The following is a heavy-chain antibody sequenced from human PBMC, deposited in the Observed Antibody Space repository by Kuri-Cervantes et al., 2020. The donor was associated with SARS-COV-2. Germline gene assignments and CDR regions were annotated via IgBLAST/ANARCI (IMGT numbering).Heavy chain of an antibody. CDR2: IYYSGST. CDR1: GGSISSSSYY. D-gene: IGHD2-2*02. Sequence: SETLSLTCTVSGGSISSSSYYWGWIRQPPGKGLEWIGSIYYSGSTYYNPSLKSRVTISVDTSKNQFSLKLSSVTAADTAVYYCARQGYCSSTSCYRAIDYWGQGTLVTVSS. V-gene: IGHV4-39*07. J-gene: IGHJ4*02. CDR3: ARQGYCSSTSCYRAIDY.